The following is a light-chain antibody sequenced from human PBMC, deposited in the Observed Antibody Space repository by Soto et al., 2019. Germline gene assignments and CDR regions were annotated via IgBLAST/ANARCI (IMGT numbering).Light chain of an antibody. CDR3: QQYKNWPTT. Sequence: EIVMSQSPATLSVSPRQTASFSCRASQSVSTTVAWYQQKPGQAPRLLVYGASTRATGIPARFSGSGAGTDFTLTITSLQSEDFGVYFCQQYKNWPTTFGQGTKVDIK. V-gene: IGKV3-15*01. CDR1: QSVSTT. J-gene: IGKJ1*01. CDR2: GAS.